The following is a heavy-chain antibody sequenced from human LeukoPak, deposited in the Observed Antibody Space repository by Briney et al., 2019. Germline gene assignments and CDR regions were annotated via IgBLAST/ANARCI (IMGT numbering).Heavy chain of an antibody. D-gene: IGHD3-10*01. CDR1: GFTFSSYA. J-gene: IGHJ4*02. CDR3: AKGTGSSPNPYYFDY. Sequence: GGSLRLSCAASGFTFSSYAMSWVRQAPGKGLEWVSAISGSGGSTYYADSVKGRFTISRDNSKNTLYLQMNSLGAEDTAVYYCAKGTGSSPNPYYFDYWGQGTLVTVSS. CDR2: ISGSGGST. V-gene: IGHV3-23*01.